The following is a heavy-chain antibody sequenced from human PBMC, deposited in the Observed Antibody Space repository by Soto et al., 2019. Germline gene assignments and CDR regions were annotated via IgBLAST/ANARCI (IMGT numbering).Heavy chain of an antibody. CDR1: GFTFSSFG. CDR3: ARVRALDYYYGMDV. J-gene: IGHJ6*02. Sequence: QVQLVEAGGGVVQPGRSLRLSCAVSGFTFSSFGMHWVRQAPGKGLEWVAVISHDGSKKYRADSVKGRFTISRDNSKNTLYLQMTSLSTEDTALYYCARVRALDYYYGMDVWGQGTTVTVSS. V-gene: IGHV3-30*19. CDR2: ISHDGSKK.